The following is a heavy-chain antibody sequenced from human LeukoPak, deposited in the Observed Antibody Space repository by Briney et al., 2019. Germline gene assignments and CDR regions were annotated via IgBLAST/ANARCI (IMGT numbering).Heavy chain of an antibody. J-gene: IGHJ3*02. CDR2: IYYSGST. Sequence: KTSETLSLTCTVSGSSISSGDYYWSWIRQPPGKGLEWIGYIYYSGSTYYNPSLKSRVTISVDTSKNQFSLKLSSVTAADTAVYYCARYYDRWDAFDIWGRGTMVTVSS. CDR1: GSSISSGDYY. CDR3: ARYYDRWDAFDI. V-gene: IGHV4-30-4*01. D-gene: IGHD3-22*01.